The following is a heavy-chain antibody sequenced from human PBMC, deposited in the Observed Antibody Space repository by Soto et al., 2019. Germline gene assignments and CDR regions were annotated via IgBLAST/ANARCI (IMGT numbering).Heavy chain of an antibody. CDR2: IYYSENT. CDR1: GVSISSGDYY. D-gene: IGHD7-27*01. CDR3: TRGPSGEKVDY. J-gene: IGHJ4*02. V-gene: IGHV4-30-4*02. Sequence: PSETLSLTCTVSGVSISSGDYYWSWIRQPPGRGLEWIGYIYYSENTYYNPSLTSRVAISGDTSKNQFSLQMSSVSAADTAVYYCTRGPSGEKVDYWGQGTLVTVSS.